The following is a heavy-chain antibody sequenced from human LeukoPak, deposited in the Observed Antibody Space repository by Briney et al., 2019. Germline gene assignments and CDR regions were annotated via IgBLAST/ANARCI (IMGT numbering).Heavy chain of an antibody. D-gene: IGHD5-12*01. J-gene: IGHJ4*02. CDR2: ISSNGGST. V-gene: IGHV3-64D*06. CDR1: GFTFSSYA. CDR3: ASPYSGYDYNFDH. Sequence: GGSLRLSCSASGFTFSSYAMHWVRQAPGKGLEYVSSISSNGGSTYYADSVKGRFTISRDNSKTTLFLQMSSLRTEDTAVYYCASPYSGYDYNFDHWGQGTLVTVSS.